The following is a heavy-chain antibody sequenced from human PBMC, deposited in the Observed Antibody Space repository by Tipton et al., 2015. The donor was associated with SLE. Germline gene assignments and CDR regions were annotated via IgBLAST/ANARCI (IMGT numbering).Heavy chain of an antibody. CDR2: INHSGST. CDR3: ARCSPGSPLDY. Sequence: LTCAVYGGSFSGYYWSWIRQPPGKGLEWIGEINHSGSTNYNPSLKSRVTISVDTSKNQFSLKLSSVTAADTAVYYCARCSPGSPLDYWGQGTLVTVSS. V-gene: IGHV4-34*01. CDR1: GGSFSGYY. D-gene: IGHD3-10*01. J-gene: IGHJ4*02.